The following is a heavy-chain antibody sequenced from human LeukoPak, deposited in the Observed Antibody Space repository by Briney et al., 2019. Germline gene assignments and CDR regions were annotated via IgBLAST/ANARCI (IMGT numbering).Heavy chain of an antibody. CDR1: GCTFTGYY. CDR2: INLNSGGT. CDR3: ASIPGIAVAAGY. Sequence: ASVKVSCKASGCTFTGYYMHWVRHGPRQGLELMGWINLNSGGTNYAQKFQGRVTMTRDTSISTAYIELSRLRSDATAVYYCASIPGIAVAAGYWGQGTLVTVSS. V-gene: IGHV1-2*02. D-gene: IGHD6-19*01. J-gene: IGHJ4*02.